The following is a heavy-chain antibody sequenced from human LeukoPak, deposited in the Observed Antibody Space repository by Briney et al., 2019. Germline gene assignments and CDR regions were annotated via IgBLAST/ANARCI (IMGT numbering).Heavy chain of an antibody. Sequence: SVKVSCKASGGTFSSYAISWLRQAPGQGLEWMGGIIPIFGTQNYAQKFQGRVTLTPDRSTSTGYMELSSLRSEDTAVYYCASTGRYCENGWGAYYYFMDVWGKGTTVTVSS. CDR2: IIPIFGTQ. CDR3: ASTGRYCENGWGAYYYFMDV. V-gene: IGHV1-69*06. D-gene: IGHD6-19*01. CDR1: GGTFSSYA. J-gene: IGHJ6*03.